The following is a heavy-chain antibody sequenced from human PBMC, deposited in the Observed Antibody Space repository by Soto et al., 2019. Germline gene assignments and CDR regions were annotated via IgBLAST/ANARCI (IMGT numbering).Heavy chain of an antibody. CDR3: ARDGGRHSGGIDY. J-gene: IGHJ4*02. Sequence: QVQLVQAGAEVKKPWFSVKVSCKASGGTFSSYSINWVRQAPGQGLEWMGEIIPIFGTANYAQKFQGRVTITADESTSTAYMELSSLRSEDTAVYYCARDGGRHSGGIDYWGQGTLVTVSS. CDR1: GGTFSSYS. V-gene: IGHV1-69*01. D-gene: IGHD1-26*01. CDR2: IIPIFGTA.